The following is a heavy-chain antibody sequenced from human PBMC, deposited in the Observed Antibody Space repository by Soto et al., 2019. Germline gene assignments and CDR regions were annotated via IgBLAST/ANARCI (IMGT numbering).Heavy chain of an antibody. V-gene: IGHV3-21*01. CDR2: ISSSSSYI. Sequence: GGSLRLSCAASGFTFSSYSMNWVHQAPGKGLEWVSSISSSSSYIYYADSVKGRFTISRDNAKNSLYLQMNSLRAEDTAVYYCARELAIAAADDAFDIWGQGTMVTVSS. CDR1: GFTFSSYS. D-gene: IGHD6-13*01. J-gene: IGHJ3*02. CDR3: ARELAIAAADDAFDI.